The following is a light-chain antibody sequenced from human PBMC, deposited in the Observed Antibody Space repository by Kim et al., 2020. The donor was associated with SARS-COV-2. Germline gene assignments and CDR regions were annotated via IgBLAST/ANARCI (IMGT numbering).Light chain of an antibody. CDR2: HDS. J-gene: IGLJ3*02. Sequence: APGKTASFTCGGNNIGSKSGRWYRKKPGQAPVLVIYHDSARPSGIPERFSGSNSGNTATLTISRVEAGDEADYYCHVWDSSSDHPVFGGGTQLTVL. CDR1: NIGSKS. V-gene: IGLV3-21*04. CDR3: HVWDSSSDHPV.